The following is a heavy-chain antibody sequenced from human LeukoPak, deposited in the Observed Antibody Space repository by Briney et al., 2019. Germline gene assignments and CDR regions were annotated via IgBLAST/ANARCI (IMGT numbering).Heavy chain of an antibody. CDR1: GFTFSNYA. Sequence: GGSLRLSCAASGFTFSNYAMNWVRLAPGKGLEWVSYISSSSSTIYYADSVKGRFTISRDNAKNSLYLQMNSLRAEDTAVYYCARVESVAGNPFDYWGQGTLVTVSS. J-gene: IGHJ4*02. CDR3: ARVESVAGNPFDY. V-gene: IGHV3-48*01. D-gene: IGHD6-19*01. CDR2: ISSSSSTI.